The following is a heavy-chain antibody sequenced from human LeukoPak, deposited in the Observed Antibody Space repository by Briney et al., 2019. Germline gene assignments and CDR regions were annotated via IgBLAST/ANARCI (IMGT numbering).Heavy chain of an antibody. CDR1: GFTFRSYE. CDR2: ISSSGNTM. CDR3: AELAITMIGGV. D-gene: IGHD3-10*02. Sequence: GGSLRLSYAASGFTFRSYEMNWVRQAPGKGLEWVSYISSSGNTMYYADSVKGRFSISRDNAKNSVYLQMHSLRAEDTAVYYCAELAITMIGGVWGKGTTVTISS. J-gene: IGHJ6*04. V-gene: IGHV3-48*03.